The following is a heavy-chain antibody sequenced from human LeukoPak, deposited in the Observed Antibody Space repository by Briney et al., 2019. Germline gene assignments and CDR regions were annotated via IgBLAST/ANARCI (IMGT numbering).Heavy chain of an antibody. J-gene: IGHJ6*03. V-gene: IGHV4-39*07. CDR3: AASLDPGYYHYMDV. CDR1: GGSISSSSYY. Sequence: SETLSLTCTVSGGSISSSSYYWGWIRQPPGKGLEWIGSIYYSGSTYYNPSLKSRVTISVDTSKNQFSLRLSSVTAADTAVYYCAASLDPGYYHYMDVWGKGTTVTVSS. CDR2: IYYSGST. D-gene: IGHD1-1*01.